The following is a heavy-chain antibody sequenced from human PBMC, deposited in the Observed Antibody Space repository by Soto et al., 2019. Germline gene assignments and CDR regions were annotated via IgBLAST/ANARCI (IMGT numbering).Heavy chain of an antibody. CDR2: IDWDDDK. J-gene: IGHJ4*02. V-gene: IGHV2-70*04. D-gene: IGHD2-15*01. Sequence: GSGPTLVNPTQTLTLTCTFSGFSLSTSGMRVSWIRQPPGKALEWLARIDWDDDKFYNTSLKTGLTISKDSSKNQVVLTMTNMDPVDTATYYCARMFHCSGGTCPFDYWGEGALVTVSS. CDR1: GFSLSTSGMR. CDR3: ARMFHCSGGTCPFDY.